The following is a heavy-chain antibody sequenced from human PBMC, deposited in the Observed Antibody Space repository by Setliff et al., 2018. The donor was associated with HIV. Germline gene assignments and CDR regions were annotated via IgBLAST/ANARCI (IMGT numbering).Heavy chain of an antibody. J-gene: IGHJ4*02. CDR2: VSYTGTT. CDR1: YATLSTADYY. CDR3: ARQSTTSRDFDS. V-gene: IGHV4-30-4*01. Sequence: SETLSLTCTASYATLSTADYYWTGIRQPPGKGLEWIGFVSYTGTTRYSPSLRSRISISIDASKNKFSLQLSSVTAADTAVYYCARQSTTSRDFDSWGQGTLVTVSS. D-gene: IGHD2-2*01.